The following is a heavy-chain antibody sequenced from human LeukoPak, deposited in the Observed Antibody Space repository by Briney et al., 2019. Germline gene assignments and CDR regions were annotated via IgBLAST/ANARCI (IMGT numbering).Heavy chain of an antibody. V-gene: IGHV3-11*04. D-gene: IGHD5-18*01. CDR3: VTDLSGYSYGDRSDY. J-gene: IGHJ4*02. CDR1: RFDFHDFV. Sequence: GWCLRLSCAASRFDFHDFVMTELRPAPSKGLAGVSYIGSGGSPIYYADSVKGRFTISRDDAKNSLYLQMNSLRAEDTSVYFCVTDLSGYSYGDRSDYWGQGTLVTVSS. CDR2: IGSGGSPI.